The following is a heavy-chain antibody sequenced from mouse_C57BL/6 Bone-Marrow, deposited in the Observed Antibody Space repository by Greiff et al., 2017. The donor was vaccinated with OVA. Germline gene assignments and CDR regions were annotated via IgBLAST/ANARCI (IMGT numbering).Heavy chain of an antibody. V-gene: IGHV1-69*01. D-gene: IGHD4-1*01. CDR2: IDPSDSYT. CDR1: GYTFTSYW. J-gene: IGHJ4*01. CDR3: ARWNWDEGVDY. Sequence: QVQLQQPGAELVMPGASVKLSCKASGYTFTSYWMHWVKQRPGQGLEWIGEIDPSDSYTNYNQKFKGKSTLTVDKSSSTAYMQLSSLTSEDSAVYYGARWNWDEGVDYWGQGTSVTVSS.